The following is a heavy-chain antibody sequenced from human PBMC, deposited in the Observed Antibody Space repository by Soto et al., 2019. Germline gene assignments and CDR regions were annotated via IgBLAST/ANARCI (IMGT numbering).Heavy chain of an antibody. J-gene: IGHJ4*02. Sequence: QVQLVESGGGVVQPGRSLRLSCAASGFSFSKYGMHWVRQAPGKGLEWVAEMSDDGSKKYYGDSVKGRFTISRDNSKNTLYLLMDSLRPEDTAMYYCAKEVRETGGYYLDCLGQGTLVTVSS. CDR2: MSDDGSKK. CDR1: GFSFSKYG. V-gene: IGHV3-30*18. D-gene: IGHD3-16*01. CDR3: AKEVRETGGYYLDC.